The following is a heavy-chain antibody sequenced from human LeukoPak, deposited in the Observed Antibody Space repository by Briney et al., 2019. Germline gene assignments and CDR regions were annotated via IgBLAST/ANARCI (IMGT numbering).Heavy chain of an antibody. Sequence: SETLSLTCTVSGVSISNSSCCWGWIRRSPGKGLGFIGTIYYSRSSEYYPYRQSRVTISIATSENRFSMRLPSVTTADTAVYFCARENWGLAASGEEAFDISGRGTMVTPSS. D-gene: IGHD5-24*01. V-gene: IGHV4-39*07. CDR3: ARENWGLAASGEEAFDI. J-gene: IGHJ3*02. CDR2: IYYSRSS. CDR1: GVSISNSSCC.